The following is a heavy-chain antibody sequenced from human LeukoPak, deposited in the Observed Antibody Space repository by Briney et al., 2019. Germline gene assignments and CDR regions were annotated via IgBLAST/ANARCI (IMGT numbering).Heavy chain of an antibody. J-gene: IGHJ5*02. CDR3: STLGYYGSGSYAP. D-gene: IGHD3-10*01. CDR1: GFTLSNAW. Sequence: GGSLRLSCAASGFTLSNAWMSWVRQAPGKGLEWVGRIKSKTDGGTTDCAAPVKGRFTISRDDSKNTLYLQMNSLKTEDTAVYYCSTLGYYGSGSYAPWGQGTLVTVSS. V-gene: IGHV3-15*01. CDR2: IKSKTDGGTT.